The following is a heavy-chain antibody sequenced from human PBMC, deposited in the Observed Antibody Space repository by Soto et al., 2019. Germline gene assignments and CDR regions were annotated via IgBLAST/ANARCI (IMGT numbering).Heavy chain of an antibody. CDR3: ARGDTYYYDSSGSASDN. CDR2: ISYDGSNK. CDR1: GFTFSSYA. Sequence: QVQLVESGGGVVQPGRSLRLSCAASGFTFSSYAMHWVRLAPGKGLGWVAVISYDGSNKYYADSVKGRFTISRDNSKNTLYLQMNSLRAEDTAVYYCARGDTYYYDSSGSASDNWGQGTLVTVSS. D-gene: IGHD3-22*01. V-gene: IGHV3-30-3*01. J-gene: IGHJ4*02.